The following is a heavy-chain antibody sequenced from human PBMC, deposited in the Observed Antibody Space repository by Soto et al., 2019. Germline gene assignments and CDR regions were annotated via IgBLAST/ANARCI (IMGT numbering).Heavy chain of an antibody. J-gene: IGHJ5*02. Sequence: PGESLKISCKGSGYSFTSYWISWVRQMPGKGLEWMGRIDPSDSYTNYSPSVQGHVTISADKSISTAYLQWSSLKASDTAMYYCARYMSVARELGRPRRDQINWFDPWGQGTLVTVSS. CDR3: ARYMSVARELGRPRRDQINWFDP. CDR2: IDPSDSYT. D-gene: IGHD1-7*01. CDR1: GYSFTSYW. V-gene: IGHV5-10-1*01.